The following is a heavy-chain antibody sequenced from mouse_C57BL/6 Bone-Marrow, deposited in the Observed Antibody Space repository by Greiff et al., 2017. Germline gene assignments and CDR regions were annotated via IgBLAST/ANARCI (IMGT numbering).Heavy chain of an antibody. CDR1: GFTFTDYY. CDR2: IRNKANGYTT. Sequence: EVKLMESGGGLVQPGGSLSLSCAASGFTFTDYYMSWVRQPPGKALEWLGFIRNKANGYTTEYSASVKGRFTISRDNSQSILYLQMNALRAEDSATYYCARYKGLLLDYWGQGTTLTVSS. V-gene: IGHV7-3*01. J-gene: IGHJ2*01. CDR3: ARYKGLLLDY. D-gene: IGHD2-3*01.